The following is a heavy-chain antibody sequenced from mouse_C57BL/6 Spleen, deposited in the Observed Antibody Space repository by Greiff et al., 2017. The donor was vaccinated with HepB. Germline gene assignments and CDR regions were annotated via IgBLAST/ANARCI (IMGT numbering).Heavy chain of an antibody. D-gene: IGHD3-1*01. Sequence: EVMLVESGGGLVKPGGSLKLSCAASGFTFSSYAMSWVRQTPEKRLEWVATISDGGSYTYYPDNAKNNLYLQMSHLKSEDTAMYYCARDSGLDAMDYWGQGTSVTVSS. J-gene: IGHJ4*01. CDR1: GFTFSSYA. CDR2: ISDGGSYT. CDR3: ARDSGLDAMDY. V-gene: IGHV5-4*01.